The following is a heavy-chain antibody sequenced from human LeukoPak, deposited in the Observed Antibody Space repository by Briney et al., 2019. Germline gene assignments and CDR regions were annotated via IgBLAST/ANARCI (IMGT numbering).Heavy chain of an antibody. D-gene: IGHD6-13*01. CDR1: GGSISSGGYY. V-gene: IGHV4-31*03. CDR2: IYYSGST. J-gene: IGHJ4*02. Sequence: SQTLSLTCTVSGGSISSGGYYWSWLRQHPGTGLEWIGYIYYSGSTYYNPSLKSRVTISVDTSKNQFSLKLSSVTAADTAVYYCARYFAAAGKKFDYWGQGTLVTVSS. CDR3: ARYFAAAGKKFDY.